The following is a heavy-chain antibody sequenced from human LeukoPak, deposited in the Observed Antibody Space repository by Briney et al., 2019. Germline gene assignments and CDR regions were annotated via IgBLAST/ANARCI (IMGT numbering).Heavy chain of an antibody. D-gene: IGHD6-13*01. CDR3: ARGRGSSSSNWFDP. J-gene: IGHJ5*02. CDR2: INHSGST. Sequence: SETLSLTRAVYGGSFSGYYWSWIRQPPGKGLEWIGEINHSGSTNYNPSLKSRVTISVDTSKNQFSLKLSSVTAADTAVYYCARGRGSSSSNWFDPWGQGTLVTVSS. V-gene: IGHV4-34*01. CDR1: GGSFSGYY.